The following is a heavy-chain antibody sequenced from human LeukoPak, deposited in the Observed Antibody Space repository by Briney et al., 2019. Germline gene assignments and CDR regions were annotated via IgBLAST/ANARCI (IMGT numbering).Heavy chain of an antibody. CDR2: ISGYNGNT. D-gene: IGHD2-21*01. Sequence: ASVKVSCKASSYSFNRYGISCVRQAPGQGLEWMGWISGYNGNTNYAQKFLGRVSMTADTSTSTAYMELRSLTSDDTAVYYCARIGRGTYYYFDLWGQGTLVTVSS. J-gene: IGHJ4*02. V-gene: IGHV1-18*01. CDR1: SYSFNRYG. CDR3: ARIGRGTYYYFDL.